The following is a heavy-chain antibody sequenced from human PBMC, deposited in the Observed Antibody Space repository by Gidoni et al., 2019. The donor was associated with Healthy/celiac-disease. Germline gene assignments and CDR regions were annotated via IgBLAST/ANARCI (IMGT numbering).Heavy chain of an antibody. CDR1: GFTFSNAW. D-gene: IGHD3-3*01. CDR2: IKSKTDGGTT. CDR3: TTDRGDFWSGYYFDY. Sequence: EVQLVESGGGLVKPGGSLRLSCAASGFTFSNAWMSWVRQAPGKGLEWVGRIKSKTDGGTTDYAAPVKGRFTISRDDSKNTLYLQMNSLKTEDTAVYYCTTDRGDFWSGYYFDYWGQGTLVTVSS. V-gene: IGHV3-15*01. J-gene: IGHJ4*02.